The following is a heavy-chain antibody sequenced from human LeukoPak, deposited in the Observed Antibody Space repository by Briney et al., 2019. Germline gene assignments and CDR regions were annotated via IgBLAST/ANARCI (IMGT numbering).Heavy chain of an antibody. CDR2: IYYSGST. CDR3: ARGDYGDPFDY. V-gene: IGHV4-59*01. J-gene: IGHJ4*02. D-gene: IGHD4-17*01. Sequence: SETLSLTCTVSGGSISSYYWSWIRQPPGKGLEWIGYIYYSGSTNYNPSLKSRVTISVDTSKNQFSLKLSSVTAADTAVYYCARGDYGDPFDYWGRGTLVTVSS. CDR1: GGSISSYY.